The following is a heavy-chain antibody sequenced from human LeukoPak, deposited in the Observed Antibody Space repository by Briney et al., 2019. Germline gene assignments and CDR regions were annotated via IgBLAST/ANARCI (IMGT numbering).Heavy chain of an antibody. J-gene: IGHJ4*02. CDR2: IWYDGSNK. CDR1: GFTFSSYG. V-gene: IGHV3-33*08. CDR3: ARGDSGRGYSSGGPLYYFDY. Sequence: PGRSLRLSCAASGFTFSSYGMPWVRQAPGKGLEWVAVIWYDGSNKYYADSVKGRFTISRDNSKNTLYLQMNSLRAEDTAVYYCARGDSGRGYSSGGPLYYFDYWGQGTLVTVSS. D-gene: IGHD5-18*01.